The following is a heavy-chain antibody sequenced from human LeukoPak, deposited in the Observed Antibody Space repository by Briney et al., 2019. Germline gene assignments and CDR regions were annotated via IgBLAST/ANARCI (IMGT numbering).Heavy chain of an antibody. CDR3: ARGRWIQLRTGPGRNWFDP. J-gene: IGHJ5*02. Sequence: SETLSLTCAVYGGSFSGYYWSWIRQPPGKGLEWIGEINHSGSTNYNPSLKSRVTISVDTSKNQFSLKLSSVTAADTAVYYCARGRWIQLRTGPGRNWFDPWGQGTLVTVSS. CDR1: GGSFSGYY. CDR2: INHSGST. V-gene: IGHV4-34*01. D-gene: IGHD5-18*01.